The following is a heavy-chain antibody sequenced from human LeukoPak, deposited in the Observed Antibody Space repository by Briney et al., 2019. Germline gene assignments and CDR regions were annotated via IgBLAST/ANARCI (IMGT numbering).Heavy chain of an antibody. CDR1: GFTLSSYV. CDR2: ISGRGVST. V-gene: IGHV3-23*01. J-gene: IGHJ4*02. Sequence: SGGSLRLSCAASGFTLSSYVMSRVRQAPGKGLEWVSGISGRGVSTYYADSVKGRFTISRDNSKNTLYLQMNSLRAEDTAVYYCAKVGRGWYYFDYGGQGPRVPVPP. D-gene: IGHD6-19*01. CDR3: AKVGRGWYYFDY.